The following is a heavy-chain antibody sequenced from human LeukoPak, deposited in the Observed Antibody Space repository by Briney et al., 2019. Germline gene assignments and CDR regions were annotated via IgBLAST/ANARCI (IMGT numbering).Heavy chain of an antibody. CDR1: GGSISGSTW. J-gene: IGHJ4*02. CDR3: ASSGAQSGSYLSRLVY. Sequence: PSGTLSLTCAVSGGSISGSTWWSWVRQPPGKELEWIGGISQTGSTTYNPSLKSRLTVSVDKSKNQLSLELSSVTAADTAVYHCASSGAQSGSYLSRLVYWGQGTLVTVSS. V-gene: IGHV4-4*02. D-gene: IGHD1-26*01. CDR2: ISQTGST.